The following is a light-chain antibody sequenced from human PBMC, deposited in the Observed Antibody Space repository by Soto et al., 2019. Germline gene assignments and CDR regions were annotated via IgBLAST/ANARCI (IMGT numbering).Light chain of an antibody. CDR3: SSYTSSSTLVV. CDR1: SSDVGGYNY. V-gene: IGLV2-14*01. Sequence: QSALTQPASVSGSPGRSITISCTGTSSDVGGYNYVSWYQQHPGKAPKLMIYDVSNRPSGVSNRFSGSKSGNTASLTIAGLEAEDEADYYFSSYTSSSTLVVFGGGTKLTVL. CDR2: DVS. J-gene: IGLJ2*01.